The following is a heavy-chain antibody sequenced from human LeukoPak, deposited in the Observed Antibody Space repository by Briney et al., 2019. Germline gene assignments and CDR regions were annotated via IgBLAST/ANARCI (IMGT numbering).Heavy chain of an antibody. CDR1: GFTFSSYW. CDR2: ISTDASST. Sequence: GESLKISCKGSGFTFSSYWMHWVRQAPGKGLVWVSRISTDASSTTYADSVKGRFTTSRDNAKGTLYLQMSSLRAEDTAVYYCTGHHQAYSRTYWGQGTLVTVSS. V-gene: IGHV3-74*01. D-gene: IGHD4-11*01. CDR3: TGHHQAYSRTY. J-gene: IGHJ4*02.